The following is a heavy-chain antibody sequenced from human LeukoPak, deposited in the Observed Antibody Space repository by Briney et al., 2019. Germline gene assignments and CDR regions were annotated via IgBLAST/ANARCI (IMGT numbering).Heavy chain of an antibody. Sequence: PSETLSLTCTVSGGSISSYYWSWIRQPPGKGLEWIGYIYYSGSTNYNPSLKSRVTISVDTSKNQFSLKLSSVTAADTAVDYFAXEXAWLQQNDYYXDVWGKGTTVTVSS. CDR2: IYYSGST. V-gene: IGHV4-59*01. CDR3: AXEXAWLQQNDYYXDV. J-gene: IGHJ6*03. D-gene: IGHD5-24*01. CDR1: GGSISSYY.